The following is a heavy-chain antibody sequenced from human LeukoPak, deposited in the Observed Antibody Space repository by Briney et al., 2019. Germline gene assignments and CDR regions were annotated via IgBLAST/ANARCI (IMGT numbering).Heavy chain of an antibody. J-gene: IGHJ4*02. V-gene: IGHV3-74*01. CDR1: GNYW. CDR3: VSFYETY. D-gene: IGHD2/OR15-2a*01. CDR2: INSDGSWT. Sequence: GGSLRLSCAASGNYWMYWVRQAPGKGLVWVSHINSDGSWTSYADSVKGRFTISKDNAKNTVYLQMNSLRAEDTAVYYCVSFYETYWGRGTLVTVSS.